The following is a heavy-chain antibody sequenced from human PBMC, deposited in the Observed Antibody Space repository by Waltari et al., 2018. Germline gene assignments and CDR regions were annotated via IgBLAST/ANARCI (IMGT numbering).Heavy chain of an antibody. CDR3: ARENNGRRYFDWLHSAYYFDY. CDR1: GFTFSSYS. CDR2: ISSSSSYI. Sequence: EVQLVESGGGLVKPGGSLRLSCAASGFTFSSYSMNWVRQAPGKGLEWVSSISSSSSYIDYAYSVKGRFTISRDNAKNSLYLQMNSLRAEDTAVYYCARENNGRRYFDWLHSAYYFDYWGQGTLVTVSS. V-gene: IGHV3-21*01. D-gene: IGHD3-9*01. J-gene: IGHJ4*02.